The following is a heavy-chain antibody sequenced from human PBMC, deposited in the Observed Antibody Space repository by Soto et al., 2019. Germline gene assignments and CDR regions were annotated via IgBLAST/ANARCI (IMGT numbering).Heavy chain of an antibody. J-gene: IGHJ4*02. V-gene: IGHV4-39*01. CDR1: GGSISSSSYY. D-gene: IGHD6-13*01. CDR3: ARHKGLAAAGSGFDY. Sequence: QLQLQESGPGLVKPSETLSLTCTVSGGSISSSSYYWGWIRQPPGKGLEWIGSIYYSGSTYYNPSLKSRVTISVDTSKNQFSLKLSSVTAADTAVYYCARHKGLAAAGSGFDYWGQGTLVTVSS. CDR2: IYYSGST.